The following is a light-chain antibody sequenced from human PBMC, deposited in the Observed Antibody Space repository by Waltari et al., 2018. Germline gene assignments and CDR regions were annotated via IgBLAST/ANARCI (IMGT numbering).Light chain of an antibody. CDR3: SSHGGSDKFYV. V-gene: IGLV2-8*01. Sequence: QSALPQPPSASGSPGQSVAISCPGTSSAIARYDLVPRYQPHPGKAPKLIISEVKKRPSGVPDRFSGAKSGNTASLTVSGLQAEDEADYYCSSHGGSDKFYVFGTGTKVTVL. J-gene: IGLJ1*01. CDR1: SSAIARYDL. CDR2: EVK.